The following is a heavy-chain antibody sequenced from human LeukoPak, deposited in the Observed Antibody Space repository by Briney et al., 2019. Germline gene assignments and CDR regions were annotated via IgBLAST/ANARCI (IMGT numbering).Heavy chain of an antibody. V-gene: IGHV4-39*07. CDR1: GVSISSSSYY. CDR2: IYYSGST. J-gene: IGHJ4*02. D-gene: IGHD1-14*01. CDR3: AREGINPYYFDY. Sequence: SETLSLTCTVSGVSISSSSYYWGWIRQPPGKGLEWIVSIYYSGSTYYNPSLKSRVTISVDTSKNQFSLKLSSVTAADTAVYYCAREGINPYYFDYWGQGTLVTVSS.